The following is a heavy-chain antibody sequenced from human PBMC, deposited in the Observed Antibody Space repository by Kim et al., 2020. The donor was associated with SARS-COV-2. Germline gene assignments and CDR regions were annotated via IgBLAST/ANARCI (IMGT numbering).Heavy chain of an antibody. J-gene: IGHJ4*02. CDR1: GFTFSSYG. Sequence: GGSLRLSCAASGFTFSSYGMHWVRQAPGKGLEWVAVIWYDGSNKYYADSVKGRFTISRDNSKNTLYLQMNSLRAEDTAVYYCARTKLDTAMVMDYWGQGTLVTVSS. CDR3: ARTKLDTAMVMDY. V-gene: IGHV3-33*01. CDR2: IWYDGSNK. D-gene: IGHD5-18*01.